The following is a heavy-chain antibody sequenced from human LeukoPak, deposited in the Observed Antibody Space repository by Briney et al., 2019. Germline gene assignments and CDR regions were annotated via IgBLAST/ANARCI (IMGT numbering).Heavy chain of an antibody. D-gene: IGHD5-24*01. V-gene: IGHV1-2*06. CDR3: ARVGDGLNDAFDI. CDR1: GYTFTGYY. J-gene: IGHJ3*02. Sequence: GASVKVSCKASGYTFTGYYMNWVRQAPGQGLEWMGRTNPNSGGTNYAQKFQGRVTMTRDTSISTAYMELSRLRSDDTAVYYCARVGDGLNDAFDIWGQGTMVTVSS. CDR2: TNPNSGGT.